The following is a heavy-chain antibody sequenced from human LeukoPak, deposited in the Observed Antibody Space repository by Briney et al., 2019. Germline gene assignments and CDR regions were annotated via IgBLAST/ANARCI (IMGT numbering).Heavy chain of an antibody. Sequence: SETLSLTCTVSGGSISSSSYYWGWIRQPPGKGLEWIGSIYYSGSTYYNPSLKSRVTISVDTSKNQFSLKLSSVTAADTAVYYCARRGRVIGYYGSGSYSATFDYWGQGTLVTVSS. CDR3: ARRGRVIGYYGSGSYSATFDY. V-gene: IGHV4-39*07. D-gene: IGHD3-10*01. CDR1: GGSISSSSYY. CDR2: IYYSGST. J-gene: IGHJ4*02.